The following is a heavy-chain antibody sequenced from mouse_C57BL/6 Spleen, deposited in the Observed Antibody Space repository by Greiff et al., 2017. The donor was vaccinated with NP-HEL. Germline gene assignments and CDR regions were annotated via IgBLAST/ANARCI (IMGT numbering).Heavy chain of an antibody. Sequence: VQLKESGAELVRPGSSVKMSCTTSGYTFTSYGINWVKQRPGQGLEWIGYIYLGNGYTEYNEKFKGKATLTSDTSSSTAYLQLSSLTSEDSAIYFCARENSPYFDYWGQGTTLTVSS. CDR3: ARENSPYFDY. V-gene: IGHV1-58*01. CDR2: IYLGNGYT. J-gene: IGHJ2*01. CDR1: GYTFTSYG.